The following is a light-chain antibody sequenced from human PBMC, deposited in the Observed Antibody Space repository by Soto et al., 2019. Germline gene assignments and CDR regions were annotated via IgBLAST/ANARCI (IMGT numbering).Light chain of an antibody. V-gene: IGLV1-40*01. Sequence: QSVLTQSPSVSGAPGQRVTISCTGSSSNIGAHYDVHWYQQLPGTAPKLLIYRHSNRPSGVPDRFSGAKSGTSASLAITGLQAEDEADYYCQAYDSRLSGPVFGGGTQLTVL. CDR3: QAYDSRLSGPV. CDR2: RHS. J-gene: IGLJ3*02. CDR1: SSNIGAHYD.